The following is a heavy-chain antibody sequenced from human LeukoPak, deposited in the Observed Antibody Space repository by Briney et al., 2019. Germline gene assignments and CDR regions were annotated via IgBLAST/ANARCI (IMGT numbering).Heavy chain of an antibody. J-gene: IGHJ4*02. Sequence: ASVKVSCKASGYSFVVYYVHWWRQAPGQGLEWMGWINPRNGETSYAQTFQGRITMTRDTSSSTAYMELSGLRSEDTAVYYCATKHQSGNYDILTGELDHWGQGTLVTVSS. D-gene: IGHD3-9*01. V-gene: IGHV1-2*02. CDR1: GYSFVVYY. CDR2: INPRNGET. CDR3: ATKHQSGNYDILTGELDH.